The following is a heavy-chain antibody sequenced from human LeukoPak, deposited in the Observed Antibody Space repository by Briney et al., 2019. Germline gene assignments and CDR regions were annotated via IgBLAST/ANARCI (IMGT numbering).Heavy chain of an antibody. Sequence: PGGSLRLSCAASGYTFTSYAMHWVRQAPGQRLEWMGWINAGNGNTKYSQKFQGRVTITRDTSASTAYMELSSLRSEDTAVYYCARESEQWLVGGTTFDYWGQGTLVTVSS. CDR3: ARESEQWLVGGTTFDY. CDR1: GYTFTSYA. V-gene: IGHV1-3*01. D-gene: IGHD6-19*01. CDR2: INAGNGNT. J-gene: IGHJ4*02.